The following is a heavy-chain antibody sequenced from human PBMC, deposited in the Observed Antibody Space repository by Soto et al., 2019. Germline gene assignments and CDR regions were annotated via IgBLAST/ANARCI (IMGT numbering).Heavy chain of an antibody. CDR1: GGGNLRDYR. D-gene: IGHD4-4*01. CDR2: IIPKLGSA. CDR3: ELEDDGYSVGAVY. Sequence: QVQLVQSGAEVKEPGSSVKVSCKASGGGNLRDYRTTWVRRAPGQGLEWMGGIIPKLGSANYAQNFQGRVTVTADESTNNVYLELRSLRSDDTAVYYCELEDDGYSVGAVYWGQGAPVTVSS. J-gene: IGHJ4*02. V-gene: IGHV1-69*01.